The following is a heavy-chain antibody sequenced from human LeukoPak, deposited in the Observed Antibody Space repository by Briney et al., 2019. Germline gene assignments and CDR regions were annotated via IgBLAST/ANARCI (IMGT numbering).Heavy chain of an antibody. D-gene: IGHD3-10*01. CDR3: ARDRDRQSPNYYYYMDV. Sequence: GASVKVSCKASGGTFSSYAISWVRQAPGQGLEWMGGIIPIFGTANYAQKFQGRVTITTDESTSTACMELSSLRSEDTAVYYCARDRDRQSPNYYYYMDVWGKGTTVTVSS. V-gene: IGHV1-69*05. CDR1: GGTFSSYA. CDR2: IIPIFGTA. J-gene: IGHJ6*03.